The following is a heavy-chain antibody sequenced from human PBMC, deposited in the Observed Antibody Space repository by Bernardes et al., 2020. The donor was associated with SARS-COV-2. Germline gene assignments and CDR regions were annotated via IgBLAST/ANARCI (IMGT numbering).Heavy chain of an antibody. D-gene: IGHD1-26*01. J-gene: IGHJ2*01. V-gene: IGHV4-39*02. Sequence: SGSLSLTCTVSGFSISSSSYYWVWLLQPPGKGLDWSGSIYYSGSTYYNPSLKSRSTISVDTSKNQFSLKLSSVTAADTAVYYCAREGKWEILTQQDWYFDLWGRGTLVTVSS. CDR1: GFSISSSSYY. CDR3: AREGKWEILTQQDWYFDL. CDR2: IYYSGST.